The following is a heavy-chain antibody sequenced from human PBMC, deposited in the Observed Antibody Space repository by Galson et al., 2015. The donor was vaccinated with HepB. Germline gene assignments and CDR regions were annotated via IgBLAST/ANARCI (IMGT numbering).Heavy chain of an antibody. CDR2: IFPDDSDT. Sequence: QSGAEVKKPGESLKISCTGSAYNFANYWIGWVRQMPGKGLEWIGIIFPDDSDTRYSPSFRGQVTISADKSINTAYLQWSRLKASDTAIYYCASSLATTLYFDYWGQGTLVTVSS. D-gene: IGHD1-1*01. CDR3: ASSLATTLYFDY. J-gene: IGHJ4*02. V-gene: IGHV5-51*01. CDR1: AYNFANYW.